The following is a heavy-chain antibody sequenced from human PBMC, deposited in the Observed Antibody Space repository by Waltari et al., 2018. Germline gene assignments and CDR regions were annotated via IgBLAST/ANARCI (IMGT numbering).Heavy chain of an antibody. D-gene: IGHD1-26*01. CDR1: GFTLSRYW. CDR2: SDRDGRDT. J-gene: IGHJ3*01. CDR3: ARSTGGWERL. Sequence: EVQLMETGGELIQPGGSLRLSCAASGFTLSRYWMHWVRQAPGKGLVWVTRSDRDGRDTNDADSVKGRFSISRDNVKNMLYLHMNSLKVEETAIYYCARSTGGWERLWGQGTMVTVSS. V-gene: IGHV3-74*01.